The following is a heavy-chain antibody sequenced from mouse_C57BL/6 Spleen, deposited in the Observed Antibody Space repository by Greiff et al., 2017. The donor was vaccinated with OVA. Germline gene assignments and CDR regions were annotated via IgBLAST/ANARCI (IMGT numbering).Heavy chain of an antibody. V-gene: IGHV1-26*01. CDR3: ARGGVFRCYAMDY. CDR1: GYTFTDYY. CDR2: INPNNGGT. J-gene: IGHJ4*01. Sequence: VQLQQSGPELVKPGASVKISCKASGYTFTDYYMNWVKQSHGKSLEWIGDINPNNGGTSYNQKFKGKATLTVDKSSSTAYMELRSLTSEDSAVYYCARGGVFRCYAMDYWGQGTSVTVSS.